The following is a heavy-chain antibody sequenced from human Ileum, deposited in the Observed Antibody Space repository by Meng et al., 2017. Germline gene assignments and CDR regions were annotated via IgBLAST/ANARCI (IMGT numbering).Heavy chain of an antibody. Sequence: QVQPQRSGPRLVKPSQSLSLACAVSGGSVSSNIAAWNWIRQSPLRGLEWRGRTYYRSKWYSEYAVSVKSRISITPDTSKNQFSLQMNSVTPEDTAVYYCASGSGSLDYWGPGTLVTVSS. CDR2: TYYRSKWYS. CDR3: ASGSGSLDY. CDR1: GGSVSSNIAA. V-gene: IGHV6-1*02. D-gene: IGHD3-3*01. J-gene: IGHJ4*02.